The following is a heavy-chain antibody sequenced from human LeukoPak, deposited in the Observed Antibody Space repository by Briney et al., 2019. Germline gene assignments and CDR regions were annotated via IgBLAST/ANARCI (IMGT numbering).Heavy chain of an antibody. V-gene: IGHV4-61*02. CDR2: IYTSGST. CDR1: GGSISSGSYY. CDR3: ARVTTGGYYNC. D-gene: IGHD3-22*01. Sequence: PSQTLSLTCTVSGGSISSGSYYWSWIRQPAGKGLEWIGRIYTSGSTNYNPSHKSRVTISVDTSKNQFSLKLSSVTAADTAVYYRARVTTGGYYNCWGQGTLVTVSS. J-gene: IGHJ4*02.